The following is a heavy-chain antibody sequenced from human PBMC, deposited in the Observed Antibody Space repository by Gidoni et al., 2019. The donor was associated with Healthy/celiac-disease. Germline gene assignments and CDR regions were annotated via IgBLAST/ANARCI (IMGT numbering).Heavy chain of an antibody. D-gene: IGHD6-13*01. CDR1: GVPLSSYA. CDR2: IIPIFGTA. CDR3: ASRKQQLGYYYYGMDV. Sequence: QAQLVQSGAEGKKPGSSVTVSCKASGVPLSSYAISWVRQAPGQGLEWMGGIIPIFGTANYAQKFQGRVTITADKSTSTAYMELSSLRSEDTAVYYCASRKQQLGYYYYGMDVWGKGTTVTVSS. J-gene: IGHJ6*04. V-gene: IGHV1-69*06.